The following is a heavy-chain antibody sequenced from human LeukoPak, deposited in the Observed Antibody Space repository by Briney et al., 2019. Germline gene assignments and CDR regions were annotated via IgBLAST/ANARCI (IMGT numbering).Heavy chain of an antibody. CDR2: IYYSGST. CDR1: GGSISSYY. D-gene: IGHD3-16*01. J-gene: IGHJ4*02. CDR3: ARGRGYVDY. Sequence: SETLSLTCTVSGGSISSYYWSWIRQPPGKGLEWIGYIYYSGSTNHNPSLKSRVTISVDTSKNQFSLKLSSVTAADTAVYYCARGRGYVDYWGQGTLVTVSS. V-gene: IGHV4-59*01.